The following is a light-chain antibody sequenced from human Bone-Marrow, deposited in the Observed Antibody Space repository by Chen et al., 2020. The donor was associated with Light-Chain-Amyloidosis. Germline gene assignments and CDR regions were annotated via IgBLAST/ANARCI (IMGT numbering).Light chain of an antibody. J-gene: IGLJ3*02. CDR1: NIGSTS. V-gene: IGLV3-21*02. CDR3: QVWDRSSDRPV. Sequence: SYVLTQPSSVSVAPGQTATIACGGNNIGSTSVHWYQQTPGQAPLLGVYDDSDRPSGIPERLSGSNSGNTATMTISRVEAGDEADYYGQVWDRSSDRPVFGGGTKLTVL. CDR2: DDS.